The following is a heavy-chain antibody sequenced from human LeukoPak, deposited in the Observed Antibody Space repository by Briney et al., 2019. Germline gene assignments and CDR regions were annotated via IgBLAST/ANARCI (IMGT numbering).Heavy chain of an antibody. CDR2: ISAYNGNT. CDR1: GYTFTSYG. V-gene: IGHV1-18*01. CDR3: ARSTVTLPLYYYYGMDV. Sequence: ASVKVSCKASGYTFTSYGISWVRQAPGQGLEWMGWISAYNGNTNYAQKFQGRVTITADKSTSTAYMELSSLRSEDTAVYYCARSTVTLPLYYYYGMDVWGQGTTVTVSS. J-gene: IGHJ6*02. D-gene: IGHD4-4*01.